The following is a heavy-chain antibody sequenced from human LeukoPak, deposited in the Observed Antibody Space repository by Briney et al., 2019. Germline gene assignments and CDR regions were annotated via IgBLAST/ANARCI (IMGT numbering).Heavy chain of an antibody. D-gene: IGHD6-19*01. Sequence: GGSLRLSCAASGFTFSGYAMSWVRQAPGKGLEWIAAISDGGGDTYYADSVRGRFTISRDNSKNALYLHMNSLRAEDTALYYCAKRVPYGSSTVYFDDWGLGTLVTVSS. J-gene: IGHJ4*02. V-gene: IGHV3-23*01. CDR3: AKRVPYGSSTVYFDD. CDR2: ISDGGGDT. CDR1: GFTFSGYA.